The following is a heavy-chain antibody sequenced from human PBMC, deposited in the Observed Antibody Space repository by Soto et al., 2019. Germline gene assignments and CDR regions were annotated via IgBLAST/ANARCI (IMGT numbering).Heavy chain of an antibody. D-gene: IGHD3-9*01. CDR2: INAYNGNT. V-gene: IGHV1-3*01. Sequence: GASVKVSCKASGYTFTSYAMHWVRQAPGQRLEWMGWINAYNGNTKYAQKLQGRVTMTTDTSTSTAYMELRSLRSDDTAVYYCARGPGRDILTGYYNVIELSYYLYDYWGQGTLVTVSS. CDR3: ARGPGRDILTGYYNVIELSYYLYDY. CDR1: GYTFTSYA. J-gene: IGHJ4*02.